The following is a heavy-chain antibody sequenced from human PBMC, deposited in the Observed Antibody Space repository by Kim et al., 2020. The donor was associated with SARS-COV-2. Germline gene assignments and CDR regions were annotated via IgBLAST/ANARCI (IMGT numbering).Heavy chain of an antibody. D-gene: IGHD2-15*01. CDR2: IDAYQGNT. V-gene: IGHV1-18*01. CDR1: GYSFTRYG. Sequence: ASVKVSCKASGYSFTRYGITWVRQAPGQGLEWMGWIDAYQGNTRYAPKFQGRVTMTTETSTTTAYMELRSLRSDDTAVYYCARLLRGDSSMWQYYFDNWGQGTLVTVFS. CDR3: ARLLRGDSSMWQYYFDN. J-gene: IGHJ4*02.